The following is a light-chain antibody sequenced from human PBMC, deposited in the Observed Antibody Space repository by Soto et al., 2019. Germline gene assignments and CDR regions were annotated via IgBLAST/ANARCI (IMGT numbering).Light chain of an antibody. J-gene: IGLJ1*01. CDR3: AAWDDMLNGYV. V-gene: IGLV1-36*01. CDR2: YDD. Sequence: QSVLTQPPSVSEAPRQRVTISCSGSSSNIGNNAVNWYQQLPGKAPKLLIYYDDLLPSGVSDRFSGSKSGTSASLAISGFQSEDEAYYYCAAWDDMLNGYVFGTGTKLTVL. CDR1: SSNIGNNA.